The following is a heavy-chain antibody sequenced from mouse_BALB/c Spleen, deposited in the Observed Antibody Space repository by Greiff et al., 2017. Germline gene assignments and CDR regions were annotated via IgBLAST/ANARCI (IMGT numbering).Heavy chain of an antibody. CDR2: ISSGGSYT. CDR1: GFTFSSYA. D-gene: IGHD1-1*01. Sequence: EVKLVESGGGLVKPGGSLKLSCAASGFTFSSYAMSWVRQSPEKRLEWVAEISSGGSYTYSPDTVTGRFTISRDNAKNTLYLEMSSLRSEDTAMYYCAREYGSSHDYAMDYWGQGTSVTVSS. J-gene: IGHJ4*01. V-gene: IGHV5-9-4*01. CDR3: AREYGSSHDYAMDY.